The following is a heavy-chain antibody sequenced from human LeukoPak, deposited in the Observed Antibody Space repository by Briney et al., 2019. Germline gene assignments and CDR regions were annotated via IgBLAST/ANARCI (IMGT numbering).Heavy chain of an antibody. V-gene: IGHV3-21*01. CDR2: ISSSSSYI. CDR1: GFTFSSYS. D-gene: IGHD2-2*01. CDR3: AREDIVVVPAAGSFDY. Sequence: PGGSLRLSCAASGFTFSSYSMNWVRQAPGKGLEWVSSISSSSSYIYYADSVTGRFTISRDNAKNSLYLQMNSLRAEDTAVYYCAREDIVVVPAAGSFDYWGQGTLVTVSS. J-gene: IGHJ4*02.